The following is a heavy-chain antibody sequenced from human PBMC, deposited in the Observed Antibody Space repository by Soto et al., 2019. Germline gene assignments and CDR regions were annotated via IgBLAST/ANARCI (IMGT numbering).Heavy chain of an antibody. CDR2: ISPYTGNT. CDR3: VMVDNYVTPTPQDV. J-gene: IGHJ6*02. V-gene: IGHV1-18*01. Sequence: QVQLVQSGDEVKKPGASVKVSCKASGYIFVNYGIAWVRQAPRQGLEWMGWISPYTGNTHSASKVQGRLTMTTDTSTSTVYMDLGSLTSEDTAVYYCVMVDNYVTPTPQDVWGQGTTVTVSS. CDR1: GYIFVNYG. D-gene: IGHD3-16*01.